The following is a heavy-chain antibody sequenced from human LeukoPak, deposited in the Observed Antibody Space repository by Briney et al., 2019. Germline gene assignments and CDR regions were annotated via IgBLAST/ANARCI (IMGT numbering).Heavy chain of an antibody. Sequence: GGSLRPSCAASGFTFSSYGMHWVRQAPGKGLEWVSSISSSSSYIYYADSVKGRFTISRDNAKNSLYLQMNSLRAEDTAVYYCARDRETGGNDYWGQGILVTVSS. CDR2: ISSSSSYI. CDR1: GFTFSSYG. J-gene: IGHJ4*02. V-gene: IGHV3-21*01. D-gene: IGHD7-27*01. CDR3: ARDRETGGNDY.